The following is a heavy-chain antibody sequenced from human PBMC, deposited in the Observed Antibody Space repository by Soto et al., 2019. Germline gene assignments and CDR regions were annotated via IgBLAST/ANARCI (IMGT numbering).Heavy chain of an antibody. V-gene: IGHV3-30*18. J-gene: IGHJ4*02. CDR2: ISYDGSSK. D-gene: IGHD2-8*02. CDR1: GFTFSNYG. Sequence: QVQLVESGGGVVQPGRSLRLSCAASGFTFSNYGMYWVRQAPGKGLEWVAFISYDGSSKFYADPMKGRHTISRDNSKNTLYLQMNSLRAEDTAVYYWVKGTGNSWALDYWGQGTLVTVSS. CDR3: VKGTGNSWALDY.